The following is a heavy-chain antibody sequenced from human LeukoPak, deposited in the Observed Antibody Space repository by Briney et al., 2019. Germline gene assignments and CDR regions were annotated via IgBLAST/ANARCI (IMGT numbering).Heavy chain of an antibody. Sequence: GASVTVSCKAPGYTFTSYGISWVRQAPGQGLEWMGWISAYNGNTNYAQKLQGRVTMATDTSTSTAYMELRSLRSDDTAVYYCARDPHSGYEDWFDPWGQGTLVTVSS. J-gene: IGHJ5*02. D-gene: IGHD5-12*01. CDR2: ISAYNGNT. CDR1: GYTFTSYG. V-gene: IGHV1-18*01. CDR3: ARDPHSGYEDWFDP.